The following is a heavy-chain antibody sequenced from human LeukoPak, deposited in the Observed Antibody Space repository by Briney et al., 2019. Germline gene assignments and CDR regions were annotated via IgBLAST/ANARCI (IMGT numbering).Heavy chain of an antibody. J-gene: IGHJ4*02. CDR2: INHSGST. V-gene: IGHV4-34*01. Sequence: SETLSLTCAVYGGSFSGYYWSWIRQPPGKSLEWIGEINHSGSTNYNPSLKSRVNISVDTSKNQLSLRLSSVTAADTAVYYCARGGESYYGSGSHDYWGQGTLVTVSS. CDR3: ARGGESYYGSGSHDY. D-gene: IGHD3-10*01. CDR1: GGSFSGYY.